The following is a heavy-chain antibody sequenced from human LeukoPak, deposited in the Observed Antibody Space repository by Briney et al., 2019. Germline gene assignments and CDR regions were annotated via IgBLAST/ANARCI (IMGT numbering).Heavy chain of an antibody. CDR2: ISGSGGST. CDR1: GFTFSSYA. Sequence: GGSLRLSCAASGFTFSSYAMSWVRQAPGKGLEWVSAISGSGGSTYYADSVKGRFTISRDNSKNTLYLQMNSLRAEDTAVYYCAKVGGGITIFGVVIIAPTNYFDYWGQGTLVTVSS. D-gene: IGHD3-3*01. J-gene: IGHJ4*02. CDR3: AKVGGGITIFGVVIIAPTNYFDY. V-gene: IGHV3-23*01.